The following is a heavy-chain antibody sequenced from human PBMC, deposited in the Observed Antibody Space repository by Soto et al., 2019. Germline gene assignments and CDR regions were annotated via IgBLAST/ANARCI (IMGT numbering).Heavy chain of an antibody. CDR2: IRNRANSYST. Sequence: EVQLVESGGGLVQPGGSLRLSCAASGFIFSDRYMDWVRQTPGKGLEWLGRIRNRANSYSTEYAASVRGRFTISRDDSNHLLYLHMSSLKTEDTAVYYCATIDMVEKFDPRGQGILVTVSS. J-gene: IGHJ5*02. CDR1: GFIFSDRY. D-gene: IGHD3-10*01. V-gene: IGHV3-72*01. CDR3: ATIDMVEKFDP.